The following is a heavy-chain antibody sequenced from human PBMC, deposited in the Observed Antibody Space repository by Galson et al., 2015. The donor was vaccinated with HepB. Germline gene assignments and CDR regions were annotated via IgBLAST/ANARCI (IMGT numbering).Heavy chain of an antibody. J-gene: IGHJ4*02. CDR2: IWYDGTNK. CDR1: GFTFSSYV. Sequence: SLRLSCAASGFTFSSYVMHWVRQAPGKGLEWVAVIWYDGTNKHYADSVKGRFIISRENSKNTLYLQMNSLRAEDTAVYYCAREGGENWSGYYPDYWGQGTLVTVSS. V-gene: IGHV3-33*01. CDR3: AREGGENWSGYYPDY. D-gene: IGHD3-3*01.